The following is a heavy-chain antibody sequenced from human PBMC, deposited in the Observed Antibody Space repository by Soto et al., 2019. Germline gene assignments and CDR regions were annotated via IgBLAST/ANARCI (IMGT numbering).Heavy chain of an antibody. CDR1: GLTVSSNY. D-gene: IGHD3-10*01. J-gene: IGHJ4*02. CDR2: IYSDGTT. CDR3: ARAAGLY. Sequence: EVQLVESGGGLVQPGGSLRLSCAASGLTVSSNYMSWVRQAPGKGLEWLSVIYSDGTTYYGDSVKGRFTISRDNSKNTLYHQMTSLRAEDTAVYYCARAAGLYWGQGTLVSVSS. V-gene: IGHV3-66*01.